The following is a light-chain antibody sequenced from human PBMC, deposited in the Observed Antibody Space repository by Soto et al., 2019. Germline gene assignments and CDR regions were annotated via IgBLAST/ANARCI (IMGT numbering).Light chain of an antibody. CDR2: GAS. CDR3: QQYNNMWT. V-gene: IGKV3-15*01. CDR1: QSVTSN. J-gene: IGKJ1*01. Sequence: EIVMTQSPATLSVSPGERATLSCRASQSVTSNLAWYQQKPGQAPRLLIYGASTRATGIPARFSGSGSGTEFTLTISSLQSEDFAVYYCQQYNNMWTFGQGTKVEL.